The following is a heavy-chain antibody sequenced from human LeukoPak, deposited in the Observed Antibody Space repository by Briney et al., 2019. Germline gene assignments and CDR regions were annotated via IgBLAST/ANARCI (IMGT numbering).Heavy chain of an antibody. Sequence: GGSLRLSCAASGFTFSSYAMSWVRQAPGKGLEWVSAISGSGGSTYYADSVKGRFTISRDNSKNTLYLQMNSLRAGDTAVYYCAKGGYSYGSRRVFDYWGQGTLVTVSS. D-gene: IGHD5-18*01. J-gene: IGHJ4*02. CDR3: AKGGYSYGSRRVFDY. CDR2: ISGSGGST. V-gene: IGHV3-23*01. CDR1: GFTFSSYA.